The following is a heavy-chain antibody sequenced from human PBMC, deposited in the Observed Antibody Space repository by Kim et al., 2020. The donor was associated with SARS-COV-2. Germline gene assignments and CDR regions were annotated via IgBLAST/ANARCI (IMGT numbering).Heavy chain of an antibody. CDR2: IYYSGST. Sequence: SETLSLSCTVSGGSISSYYWSWIRQPPGKGLEWIGYIYYSGSTNYNPSLKSRVTISVDTSKNQFSLKLSSVTAADTAVYYCAREGTGDAFDIWGQGTMVTVSS. V-gene: IGHV4-59*01. CDR3: AREGTGDAFDI. D-gene: IGHD3-10*01. CDR1: GGSISSYY. J-gene: IGHJ3*02.